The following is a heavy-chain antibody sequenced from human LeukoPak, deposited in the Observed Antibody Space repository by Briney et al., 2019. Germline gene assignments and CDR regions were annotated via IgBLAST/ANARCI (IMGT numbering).Heavy chain of an antibody. V-gene: IGHV1-18*01. CDR3: ASSGDAGSFDY. CDR1: GSTFTSYG. Sequence: ASVKVSCKASGSTFTSYGISWVREAPGQGRDWMGWISAYNGNTNYAQKLQGRVTMTTDTSTSTAYMELRNLRSDYWAIYDCASSGDAGSFDYWGQGTLVTVSS. CDR2: ISAYNGNT. D-gene: IGHD6-13*01. J-gene: IGHJ4*02.